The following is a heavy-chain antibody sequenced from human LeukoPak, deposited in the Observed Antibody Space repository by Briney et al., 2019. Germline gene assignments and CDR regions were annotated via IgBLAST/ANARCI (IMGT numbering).Heavy chain of an antibody. CDR1: GFTFSSYE. CDR2: ISSSGSTI. Sequence: PGGSLRLSCAASGFTFSSYEMNWVRQAPGKGLEWVSYISSSGSTIYYADSVKGRFTISRDNAKNSLYLQMNSLRAEDTAVYHCARFPGIRYFDYWGQGTLATVSS. CDR3: ARFPGIRYFDY. V-gene: IGHV3-48*03. D-gene: IGHD6-13*01. J-gene: IGHJ4*02.